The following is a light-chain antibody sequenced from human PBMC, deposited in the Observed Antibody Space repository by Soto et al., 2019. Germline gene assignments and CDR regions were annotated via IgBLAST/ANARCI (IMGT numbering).Light chain of an antibody. CDR1: QSVSSNY. V-gene: IGKV3-20*01. J-gene: IGKJ4*01. CDR2: DAS. Sequence: EIVLTQSPGILSLSPGERATLSCRASQSVSSNYLVWFQQQPGQAPRLVIYDASTRATGIPDRFSGSGSGTDFTLTISGLEPEDCAVYYCYQFGRAPLTFGGGTKVEIK. CDR3: YQFGRAPLT.